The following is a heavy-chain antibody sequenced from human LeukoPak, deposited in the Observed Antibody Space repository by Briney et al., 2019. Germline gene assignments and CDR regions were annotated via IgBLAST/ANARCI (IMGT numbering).Heavy chain of an antibody. CDR2: ISAYNGNT. Sequence: ASVKVSCKASGYTFTSCYMHWVRQAPGQGLEWMGWISAYNGNTNYAQKLQGRVTMTTDTSTSTAYMELRSLRSDDTAVYYCARGGTGVYVPDAFDIWGQGTMVTVSS. CDR3: ARGGTGVYVPDAFDI. D-gene: IGHD2-8*01. V-gene: IGHV1-18*04. J-gene: IGHJ3*02. CDR1: GYTFTSCY.